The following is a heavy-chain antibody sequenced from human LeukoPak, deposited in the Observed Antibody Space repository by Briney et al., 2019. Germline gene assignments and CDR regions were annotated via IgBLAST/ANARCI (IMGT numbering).Heavy chain of an antibody. D-gene: IGHD3-22*01. J-gene: IGHJ5*02. CDR3: ARDMPGVIVVVTENRFDP. CDR1: GYTFTGYY. CDR2: INPNSGGT. Sequence: ASVKVSCKASGYTFTGYYMHWVRQAPGQGLEWMGCINPNSGGTNYAQKFQGRVTMTRDTSISTAYMELSRLRSDDTAVYYCARDMPGVIVVVTENRFDPWGQGTLVTVSS. V-gene: IGHV1-2*02.